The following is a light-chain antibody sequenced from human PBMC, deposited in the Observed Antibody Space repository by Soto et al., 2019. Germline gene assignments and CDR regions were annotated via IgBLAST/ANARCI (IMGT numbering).Light chain of an antibody. CDR3: QQYGSSPPWT. CDR2: GAS. CDR1: QSVSSSY. Sequence: EIVLTQSPGTLSLTPGERATLSCMASQSVSSSYLAWYQQKPGQAPRLLIYGASSRATGIPDRFSGSESGTDFTLTISRLEPEDFAVYYCQQYGSSPPWTFGQGTKVEIK. J-gene: IGKJ1*01. V-gene: IGKV3-20*01.